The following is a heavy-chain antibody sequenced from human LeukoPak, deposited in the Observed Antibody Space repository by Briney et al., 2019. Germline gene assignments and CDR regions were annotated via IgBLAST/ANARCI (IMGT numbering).Heavy chain of an antibody. J-gene: IGHJ4*02. CDR1: GFTFGSYD. V-gene: IGHV3-13*01. Sequence: GGSLRLSCAASGFTFGSYDIHWVRQATGKGLEWVSGIGTAGEIYYPGPVKGRFTISRENAKKSLYLQMKSLRAEDTAVYYCARHLSGVTGYSYGRGIDYWGQGTLVTVSS. D-gene: IGHD5-18*01. CDR3: ARHLSGVTGYSYGRGIDY. CDR2: IGTAGEI.